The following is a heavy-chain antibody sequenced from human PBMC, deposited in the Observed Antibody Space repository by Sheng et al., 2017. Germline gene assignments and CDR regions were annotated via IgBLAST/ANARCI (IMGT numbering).Heavy chain of an antibody. Sequence: QVQLVESGGGVVQPGRSLRLSCAASGFTFSSYAMHWVRQAPGKGLEWVAVISYDGSNKYYADSVKGRFTISRDNSKNTLYLQMNSLRAEDTAVYYCARDPYEQWLVPVFYFDYWGQGTLVTVSS. CDR2: ISYDGSNK. CDR1: GFTFSSYA. CDR3: ARDPYEQWLVPVFYFDY. J-gene: IGHJ4*02. D-gene: IGHD6-19*01. V-gene: IGHV3-30*04.